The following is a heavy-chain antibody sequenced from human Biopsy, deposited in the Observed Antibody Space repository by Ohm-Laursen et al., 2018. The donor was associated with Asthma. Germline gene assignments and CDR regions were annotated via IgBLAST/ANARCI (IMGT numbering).Heavy chain of an antibody. CDR1: GYTFTSYA. J-gene: IGHJ5*02. CDR3: VRDQAHRGNWFDP. D-gene: IGHD1-14*01. Sequence: SVKVSCKASGYTFTSYAINWLRQAPGQGLEWMGWIATSSGNPTYAQGFTPGRFVFSLDTSVTTAYLQITNLEPEDTAVYYCVRDQAHRGNWFDPWGQGTPVTVSS. V-gene: IGHV7-4-1*02. CDR2: IATSSGNP.